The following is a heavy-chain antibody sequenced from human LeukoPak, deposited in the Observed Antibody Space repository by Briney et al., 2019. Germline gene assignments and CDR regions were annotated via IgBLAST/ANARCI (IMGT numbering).Heavy chain of an antibody. CDR2: ISSSGTTI. CDR1: GFTFSSYE. V-gene: IGHV3-48*03. Sequence: GGSLRLSCAASGFTFSSYEMNWVRQAPGKGLECISYISSSGTTIYYADSVKGRFTISRDNAKNSLHLQMNSLRAEDTAVYYCARDSYGDHAGVCAFDIWGQGAMVTVSS. CDR3: ARDSYGDHAGVCAFDI. D-gene: IGHD4-17*01. J-gene: IGHJ3*02.